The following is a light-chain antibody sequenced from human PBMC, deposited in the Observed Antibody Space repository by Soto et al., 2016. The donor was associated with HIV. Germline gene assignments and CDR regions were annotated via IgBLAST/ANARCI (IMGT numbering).Light chain of an antibody. Sequence: SYVLPQPPSVSVAPGKTARITCGGNDIGSKSVHWYQQKPGQAPVLVVYDDDDRPSGIPERFSGSSSGNTATLTISRVEIGDEADYYCQVWDSSSDHWVFGGGTKRDRP. CDR2: DDD. V-gene: IGLV3-21*03. CDR3: QVWDSSSDHWV. CDR1: DIGSKS. J-gene: IGLJ3*02.